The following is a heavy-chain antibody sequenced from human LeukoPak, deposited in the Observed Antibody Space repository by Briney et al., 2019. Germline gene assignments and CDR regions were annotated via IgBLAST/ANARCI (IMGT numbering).Heavy chain of an antibody. CDR1: GFTFSDYY. CDR2: ISSSGSTI. J-gene: IGHJ6*02. V-gene: IGHV3-11*01. D-gene: IGHD3-16*01. CDR3: ASGGSLVLPRYYYYYGMDV. Sequence: GGSLRLSCAASGFTFSDYYMSWIRQAPGKGLEWVSYISSSGSTIYYADSVKGRFTISRDNAKNSLYLQMNSPRAEDTAVYYCASGGSLVLPRYYYYYGMDVWGQGTTVTVSS.